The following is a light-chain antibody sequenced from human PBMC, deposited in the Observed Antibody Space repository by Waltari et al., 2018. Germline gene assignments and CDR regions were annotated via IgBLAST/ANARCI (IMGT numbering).Light chain of an antibody. CDR2: TAS. CDR1: QGISSR. CDR3: LQAYSFPRT. V-gene: IGKV1-12*01. J-gene: IGKJ2*01. Sequence: DIQMTQSPSFVSASVGDRVTITCRASQGISSRLAWYQQKPGKATKLLIYTASTLQSGVPSRFSGSGSGTEFSLIITTLQPEDFATYCCLQAYSFPRTFGQGTKLEIK.